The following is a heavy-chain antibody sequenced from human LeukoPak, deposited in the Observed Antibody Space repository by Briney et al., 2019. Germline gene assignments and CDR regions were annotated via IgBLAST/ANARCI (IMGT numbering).Heavy chain of an antibody. V-gene: IGHV4-39*01. Sequence: SETLSLTCTVSGVSISSSSYHWDWIRQPPGKGLEWIGSIYDSGSTYYSPSLKSRVTISVDTSKDQFSLKLNSVTAADTAVYYCTRQVLHTAMDYWGQGTLVTVSS. CDR2: IYDSGST. CDR3: TRQVLHTAMDY. CDR1: GVSISSSSYH. D-gene: IGHD5-18*01. J-gene: IGHJ4*02.